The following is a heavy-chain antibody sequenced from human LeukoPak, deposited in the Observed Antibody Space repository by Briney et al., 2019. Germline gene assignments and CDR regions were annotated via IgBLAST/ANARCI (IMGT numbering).Heavy chain of an antibody. CDR3: ARDYPLSGYDY. D-gene: IGHD3-22*01. CDR2: IYSGGST. CDR1: GFTFDDYA. Sequence: PGGSLRLSCAASGFTFDDYAMHWVRQAPGKGLEWVSGIYSGGSTYYADSVKGRFTISRDNSKNTLYLQMNSLRAEDTAVYYCARDYPLSGYDYWGQGTLVTVSS. V-gene: IGHV3-53*01. J-gene: IGHJ4*02.